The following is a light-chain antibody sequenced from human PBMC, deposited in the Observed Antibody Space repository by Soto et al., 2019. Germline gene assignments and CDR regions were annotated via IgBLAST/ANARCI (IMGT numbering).Light chain of an antibody. V-gene: IGKV1-33*01. CDR2: DAS. J-gene: IGKJ5*01. CDR3: QQYENLPT. Sequence: DIHITQSPSSLSSSLVDRVTITCQASQNINNYLNWYQQKPGRAPKLLIYDASNLEAGVPSRFRGSGSGTDFTFTISRLQTEDIATYYCQQYENLPTFGQGTRLEI. CDR1: QNINNY.